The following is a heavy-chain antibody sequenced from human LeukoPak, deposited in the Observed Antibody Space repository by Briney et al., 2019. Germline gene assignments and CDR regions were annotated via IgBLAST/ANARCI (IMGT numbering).Heavy chain of an antibody. J-gene: IGHJ1*01. CDR2: IYYSGRT. Sequence: SETLSLTCTVSGGSISSSSYYWGWIRQPPGKGLEWIGTIYYSGRTYYSPSLKSRVTMSVDPSNNQFSLNLRSVTAADTALYYCARRRYYDGSGYLEWGQGTLLSVSS. CDR3: ARRRYYDGSGYLE. D-gene: IGHD3-22*01. CDR1: GGSISSSSYY. V-gene: IGHV4-39*01.